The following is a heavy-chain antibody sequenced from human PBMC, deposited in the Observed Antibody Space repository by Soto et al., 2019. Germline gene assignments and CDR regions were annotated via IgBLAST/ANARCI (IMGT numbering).Heavy chain of an antibody. CDR3: ARDFSSSWPYYYYSGMDV. CDR1: GFTFSSYW. V-gene: IGHV3-7*01. CDR2: IKQDGSEK. Sequence: GGSLRPSCEASGFTFSSYWMSWGRQAPGKGVGGVANIKQDGSEKYHMDSVKGRFTISRDNAKNPLYLQMNSLRAEDTAVYYCARDFSSSWPYYYYSGMDVWGQGTTVTVSS. J-gene: IGHJ6*02. D-gene: IGHD6-13*01.